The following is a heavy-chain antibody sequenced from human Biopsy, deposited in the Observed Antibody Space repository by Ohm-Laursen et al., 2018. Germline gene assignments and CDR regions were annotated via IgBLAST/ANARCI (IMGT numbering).Heavy chain of an antibody. CDR3: TRGGYYYDSLAYYYWFNP. D-gene: IGHD3-22*01. Sequence: ASVKVSCNVSGYTFTGYHVHWVRQAPGQGLEWMGWINAKTGDTNYAQKFQGRVTMTRDTSISTAYVDLSSLRSDDTAVYYCTRGGYYYDSLAYYYWFNPWGHGTLVTVSS. V-gene: IGHV1-2*02. J-gene: IGHJ5*02. CDR2: INAKTGDT. CDR1: GYTFTGYH.